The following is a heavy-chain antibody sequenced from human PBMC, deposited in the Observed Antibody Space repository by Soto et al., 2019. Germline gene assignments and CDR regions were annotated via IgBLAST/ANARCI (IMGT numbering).Heavy chain of an antibody. CDR3: AREYSSGYYYFYAMDV. J-gene: IGHJ6*02. Sequence: GGSLRLSCAASGFTVSSNYMSWVRQAPGKGLEWVSVIYSGGSTYYADSVKGRFTISRDNSKNTLYLHMNSLRAEDTAVYYCAREYSSGYYYFYAMDVWGQGTTVTVSS. D-gene: IGHD5-18*01. CDR1: GFTVSSNY. V-gene: IGHV3-66*01. CDR2: IYSGGST.